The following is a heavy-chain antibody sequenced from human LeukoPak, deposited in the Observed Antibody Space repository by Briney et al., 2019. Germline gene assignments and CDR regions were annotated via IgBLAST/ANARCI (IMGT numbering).Heavy chain of an antibody. V-gene: IGHV3-23*01. CDR1: GFTFSSSA. CDR2: ISASGVTT. Sequence: PGGSLRLSCAASGFTFSSSALSWVRQAPGQGLEWVAAISASGVTTYYADSVKGRFTISRDSSKNTLYLQMNSLRAEDTVVYYGAKPGAGTKAFDYWGQGTLVTVSS. J-gene: IGHJ4*02. CDR3: AKPGAGTKAFDY. D-gene: IGHD6-19*01.